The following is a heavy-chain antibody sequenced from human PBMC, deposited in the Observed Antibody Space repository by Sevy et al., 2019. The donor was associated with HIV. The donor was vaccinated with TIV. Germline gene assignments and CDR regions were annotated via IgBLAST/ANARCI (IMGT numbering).Heavy chain of an antibody. CDR3: ARDRGSSSLDY. J-gene: IGHJ4*02. D-gene: IGHD6-13*01. CDR2: ISYDGSNK. Sequence: GGSLRLSCAASGFTFSSYAMHWVRQAPGKGLEWVAVISYDGSNKYYADSVKGRFTISRDNSKNTLYLQMNSLRAEDTAVYYCARDRGSSSLDYWGQGTLVIVSS. CDR1: GFTFSSYA. V-gene: IGHV3-30-3*01.